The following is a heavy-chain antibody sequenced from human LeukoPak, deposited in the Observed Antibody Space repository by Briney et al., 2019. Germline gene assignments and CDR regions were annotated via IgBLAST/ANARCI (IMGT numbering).Heavy chain of an antibody. CDR3: ARKYSLGVYPLYNWFDP. D-gene: IGHD2/OR15-2a*01. CDR1: GFTFSSYA. J-gene: IGHJ5*02. Sequence: QAGGSLRLSCAVSGFTFSSYAMSWVRQAPGKGLEWVSGISGSGDTTNYADSVKGQFIISRDNSKNILYLQMNSLRAEDTAVYYCARKYSLGVYPLYNWFDPWGQGILVTVSS. CDR2: ISGSGDTT. V-gene: IGHV3-23*01.